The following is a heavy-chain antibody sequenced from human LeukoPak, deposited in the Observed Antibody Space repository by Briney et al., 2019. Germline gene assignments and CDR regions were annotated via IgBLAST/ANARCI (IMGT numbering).Heavy chain of an antibody. CDR2: INPSSGNT. J-gene: IGHJ2*01. V-gene: IGHV1-46*02. CDR3: ARSTGRGTSGRYYWYFDL. D-gene: IGHD1-26*01. CDR1: GYTFNRYY. Sequence: ASVKVSCKASGYTFNRYYIHWVRQAPGQGLEWMGIINPSSGNTSFAEKFQGRVTMTRDMSSTTVYMELTSLRSEDTAIYYCARSTGRGTSGRYYWYFDLWGRGTLVTVSS.